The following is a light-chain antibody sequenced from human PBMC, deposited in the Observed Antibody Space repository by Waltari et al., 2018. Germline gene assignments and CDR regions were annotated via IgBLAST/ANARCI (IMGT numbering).Light chain of an antibody. CDR2: GAS. CDR3: QHYVRLPAT. V-gene: IGKV3-20*01. CDR1: QSVSRA. J-gene: IGKJ1*01. Sequence: EIVLTQSPGSLSSSPGVRVTPSCRASQSVSRALAWYQQKPGQAPRLLIFGASNRATGIPDRFSGSGSETDFSLTISRLEPEDFAVYYCQHYVRLPATFGRGTKVEIK.